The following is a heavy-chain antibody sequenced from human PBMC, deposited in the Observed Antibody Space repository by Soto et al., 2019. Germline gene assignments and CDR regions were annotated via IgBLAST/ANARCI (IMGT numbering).Heavy chain of an antibody. D-gene: IGHD2-2*01. CDR2: ISYDGSNK. CDR3: ARPPVIDIVVPPDY. Sequence: QVQLVESGGGVVQPGRSLRLSCAASGFTFSTYAMHWVRQAPGKGLEWVAVISYDGSNKHYADSVKVRFTISRDNSKNTLYLQMKSLRAADTAVYYCARPPVIDIVVPPDYWSQGTLVTVSS. J-gene: IGHJ4*02. V-gene: IGHV3-30*04. CDR1: GFTFSTYA.